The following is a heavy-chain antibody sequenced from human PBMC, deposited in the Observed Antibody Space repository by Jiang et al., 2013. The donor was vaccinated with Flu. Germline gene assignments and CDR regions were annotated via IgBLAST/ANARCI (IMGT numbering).Heavy chain of an antibody. CDR3: AKATYYDILTGENWFDP. CDR1: GFTFDDYA. CDR2: ISWNSGSI. V-gene: IGHV3-9*01. D-gene: IGHD3-9*01. J-gene: IGHJ5*02. Sequence: RLSCAASGFTFDDYAMHWVRQAPGKGLEWVSGISWNSGSIGYADSVKGRFTISRDNAKNSLYLQMNSLRAEDTALYYCAKATYYDILTGENWFDPWGQGTLVTVSS.